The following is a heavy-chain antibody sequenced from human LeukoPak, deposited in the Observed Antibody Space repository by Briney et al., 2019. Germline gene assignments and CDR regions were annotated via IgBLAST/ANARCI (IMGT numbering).Heavy chain of an antibody. J-gene: IGHJ4*02. CDR2: ISSGSDYI. D-gene: IGHD3-10*01. V-gene: IGHV3-21*04. CDR1: GFTFSSYS. Sequence: GGSLRLSCVASGFTFSSYSMNWVRQAPGKGLEWVSSISSGSDYIYDADSVKGRFTISRDNAKNSLYLQMNSLRAEDTAVYYCARERGDMIRGVLPYYFDYWGQGTLVTVSS. CDR3: ARERGDMIRGVLPYYFDY.